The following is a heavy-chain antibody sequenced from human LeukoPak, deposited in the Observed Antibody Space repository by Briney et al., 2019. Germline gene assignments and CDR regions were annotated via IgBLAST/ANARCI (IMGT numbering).Heavy chain of an antibody. D-gene: IGHD1/OR15-1a*01. V-gene: IGHV3-23*01. Sequence: PGGSLRLSCAASGFTSSRFAMNSVRQAPGKGLEWVSAISGSGGGTYYADSVEGRFTISKDNSQNTPYLQMSSLSAEDTAVYYCAKGTMGTTFQVWGQGTLVTVSS. CDR1: GFTSSRFA. CDR2: ISGSGGGT. J-gene: IGHJ4*02. CDR3: AKGTMGTTFQV.